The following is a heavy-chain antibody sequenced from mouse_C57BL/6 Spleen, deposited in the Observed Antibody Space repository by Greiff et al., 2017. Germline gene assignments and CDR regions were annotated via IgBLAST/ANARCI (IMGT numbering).Heavy chain of an antibody. Sequence: VKLMESGAELMKPGASVKLSCKATGYTFTGYWIEWVKQRPGHGLEWIGEILPGSGSTNYNEKFKGQATFTADTSSKTAYMQLSSLTTEDSASYYGARTDMSTTGMDCWGQGTSVTVST. D-gene: IGHD2-4*01. CDR2: ILPGSGST. V-gene: IGHV1-9*01. CDR3: ARTDMSTTGMDC. J-gene: IGHJ4*01. CDR1: GYTFTGYW.